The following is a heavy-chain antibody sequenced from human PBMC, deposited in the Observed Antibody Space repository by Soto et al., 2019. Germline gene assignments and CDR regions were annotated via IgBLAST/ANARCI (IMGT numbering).Heavy chain of an antibody. CDR2: ISGDGGTT. J-gene: IGHJ4*02. CDR1: TFTFSNYA. D-gene: IGHD2-21*02. V-gene: IGHV3-23*01. CDR3: AKEECEGGDCYPGYHFDS. Sequence: DVQLLESGGGLVQPGGSLRLSCAASTFTFSNYAMSWVRQAPGKGLEWVSAISGDGGTTYYADSVKGRFTISRDNSTNTLFLEVDSLRAEDTAVYYFAKEECEGGDCYPGYHFDSWGQGTLVTVSS.